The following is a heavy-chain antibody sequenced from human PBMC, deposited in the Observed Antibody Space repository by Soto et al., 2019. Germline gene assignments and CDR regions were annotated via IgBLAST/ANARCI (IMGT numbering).Heavy chain of an antibody. D-gene: IGHD6-19*01. CDR3: AKSLWESSGWYYSDY. J-gene: IGHJ4*02. V-gene: IGHV3-23*01. Sequence: PGGSLRLSCAASGFTFSSYAMSWVRQAPGKGLEWVSAISGSGGSTYYADSVKGRFTISRDNSKNTLYLQMNSLRAEDTAVYYCAKSLWESSGWYYSDYWGQGTLVTVSS. CDR2: ISGSGGST. CDR1: GFTFSSYA.